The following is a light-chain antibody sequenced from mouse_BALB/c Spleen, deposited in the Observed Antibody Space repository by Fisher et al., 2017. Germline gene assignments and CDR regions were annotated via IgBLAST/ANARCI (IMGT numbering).Light chain of an antibody. J-gene: IGKJ1*01. V-gene: IGKV4-80*01. CDR1: SSVSY. CDR3: HQWSSYPT. Sequence: IVITQTPAIMSASLGGEITLTCSASSSVSYMHWYQQKSGTSPKLLIYSTSNLASGVPSRFSGSGSGTFYSLTISSVEAEDAADYYCHQWSSYPTFGGGTKLEIK. CDR2: STS.